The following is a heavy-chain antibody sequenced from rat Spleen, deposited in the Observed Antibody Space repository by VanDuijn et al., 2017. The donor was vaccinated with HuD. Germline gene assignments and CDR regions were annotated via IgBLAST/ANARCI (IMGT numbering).Heavy chain of an antibody. V-gene: IGHV5-7*01. J-gene: IGHJ3*01. D-gene: IGHD1-6*01. CDR2: ISYDGSGT. Sequence: EVQLVESGGGLVQPGRSLKLSCAASGFTFSDYNMAWVRQAPKKGLEWVATISYDGSGTYYRDSVQGRFAISRDNAKSTLYLQMDSLRSDDTATFYCARPGYGYPFAYWGQGTLVTVSS. CDR3: ARPGYGYPFAY. CDR1: GFTFSDYN.